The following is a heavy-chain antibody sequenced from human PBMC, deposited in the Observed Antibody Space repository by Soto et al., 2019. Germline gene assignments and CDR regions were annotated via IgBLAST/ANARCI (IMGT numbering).Heavy chain of an antibody. CDR3: AKDITPPGAASCYTCYYYYGMDV. V-gene: IGHV3-43D*04. CDR2: ISWDGGST. D-gene: IGHD2-2*02. Sequence: LRLSCAASGFTFDDYAMHWVRQAPGKGLEWVSLISWDGGSTYYADSVKGRFTISRDNSKNSLYLQMNSLRAEDTALYYCAKDITPPGAASCYTCYYYYGMDVWGQGTTVTVSS. J-gene: IGHJ6*02. CDR1: GFTFDDYA.